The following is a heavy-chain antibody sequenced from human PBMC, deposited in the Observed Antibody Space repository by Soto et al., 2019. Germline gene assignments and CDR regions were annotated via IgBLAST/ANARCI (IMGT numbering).Heavy chain of an antibody. CDR2: ISHKSSAI. CDR3: ASDPYSSTTVTKMDY. CDR1: GFTFSNYA. D-gene: IGHD4-17*01. V-gene: IGHV3-48*02. Sequence: EVQLVESGGGLVQPGGSLRLSCAASGFTFSNYAMNWVREAPGKWLEWVSYISHKSSAIYHADSVKGRFTISRDNAKNSRYLQMNSLRDEDTAVYYCASDPYSSTTVTKMDYWGNGTLVTVSS. J-gene: IGHJ4*01.